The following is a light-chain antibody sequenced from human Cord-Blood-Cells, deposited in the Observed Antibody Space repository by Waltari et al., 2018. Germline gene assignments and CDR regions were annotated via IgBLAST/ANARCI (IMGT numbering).Light chain of an antibody. CDR3: MQALQTPIT. V-gene: IGKV2-28*01. CDR1: QSLLHSNAYNY. CDR2: LGS. Sequence: DIVMTQSPLSLPVTPGAPASISCRSSQSLLHSNAYNYLDWYLQKPGQSPQLLIYLGSNRASGVPDRFSGSGSGTDFTLKISRVEAEDVGVYYCMQALQTPITFGQGTRLEIK. J-gene: IGKJ5*01.